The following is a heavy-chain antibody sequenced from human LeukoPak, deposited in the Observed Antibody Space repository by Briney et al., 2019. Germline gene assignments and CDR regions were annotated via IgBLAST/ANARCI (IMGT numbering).Heavy chain of an antibody. Sequence: GGSLRLSCAASGFTFDDYGMSWVRQAPGRGLEWVSGINWNGGSTGYADSVKGRFTISRDNAKNSLYLQMNSLRAEDTALYHCARVFYSSSWYWTNYYYYYMDVWGKGTTVTVSS. V-gene: IGHV3-20*01. CDR1: GFTFDDYG. D-gene: IGHD6-13*01. J-gene: IGHJ6*03. CDR2: INWNGGST. CDR3: ARVFYSSSWYWTNYYYYYMDV.